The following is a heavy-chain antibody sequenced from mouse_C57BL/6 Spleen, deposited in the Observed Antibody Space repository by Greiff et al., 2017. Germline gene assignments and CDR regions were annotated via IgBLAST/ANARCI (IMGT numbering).Heavy chain of an antibody. Sequence: VKLMESGAELVRPGASVTLSCKASGYTFTDYEMHWVKQTPVHGLEWIGAIDPETGGTAYNQKFKGKAILTADKPSSTAYMELRSLTSEDSAVYYCTRNFPPWFAYWGQGTLVTVSA. CDR2: IDPETGGT. CDR1: GYTFTDYE. V-gene: IGHV1-15*01. J-gene: IGHJ3*01. CDR3: TRNFPPWFAY.